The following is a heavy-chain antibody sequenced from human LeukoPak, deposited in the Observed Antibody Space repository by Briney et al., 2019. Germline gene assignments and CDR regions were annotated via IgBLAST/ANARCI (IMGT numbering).Heavy chain of an antibody. CDR2: IYYSGST. CDR1: GGSISSSSYY. J-gene: IGHJ5*02. CDR3: ARETPVEFDP. Sequence: SETLSLTCTVSGGSISSSSYYWGWIRQPPGKGLEWIGSIYYSGSTYYNPSLRSRVTISVDTSKNQSSLKLSSVTAADTAVYYCARETPVEFDPWGQGTLVTVSS. V-gene: IGHV4-39*07.